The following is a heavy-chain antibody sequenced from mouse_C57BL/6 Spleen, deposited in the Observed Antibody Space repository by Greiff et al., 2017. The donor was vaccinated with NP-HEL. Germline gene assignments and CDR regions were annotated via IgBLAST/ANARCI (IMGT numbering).Heavy chain of an antibody. CDR2: INYDGSST. CDR3: ARNGYPYYYAMDY. Sequence: EVQLQQSEGGLVQPGSSMKLSCTASGFTFSDYYMAWVRQVPEKGLEWVANINYDGSSTYYLDSLKSRFIISRDNAKNILYLQMSSLKSEDTATYYCARNGYPYYYAMDYWGQGTSVTVSS. CDR1: GFTFSDYY. V-gene: IGHV5-16*01. J-gene: IGHJ4*01. D-gene: IGHD2-2*01.